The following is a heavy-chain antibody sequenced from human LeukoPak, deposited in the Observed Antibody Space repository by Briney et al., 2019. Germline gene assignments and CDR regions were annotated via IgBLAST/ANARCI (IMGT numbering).Heavy chain of an antibody. D-gene: IGHD1-1*01. V-gene: IGHV3-30-3*01. CDR2: ISYDGSNG. J-gene: IGHJ4*02. CDR3: AKEGNPRGTSTGPGYYFDY. Sequence: GGSLRLSCAVSGFTFSSYSMHWVRQAPGKGLEWVAIISYDGSNGYYADSVRGRFTISRDNSKSTLYLQINSLRGEDTAVYYCAKEGNPRGTSTGPGYYFDYWGQGTLVTVSS. CDR1: GFTFSSYS.